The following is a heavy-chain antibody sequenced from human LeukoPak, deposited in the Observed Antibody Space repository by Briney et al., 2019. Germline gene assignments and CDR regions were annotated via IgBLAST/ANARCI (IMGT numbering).Heavy chain of an antibody. CDR2: IRQDGSEK. CDR3: ARSLGWLQFPYHFDY. Sequence: GGSLRLSCAISGFTSTTAWMTWVRQAPGKGLEWVADIRQDGSEKYYVDSVKGRFTISRDNAKNSLYLQMNSLRAEDTAVYYCARSLGWLQFPYHFDYWGQGTLVTVSS. J-gene: IGHJ4*02. V-gene: IGHV3-7*01. CDR1: GFTSTTAW. D-gene: IGHD5-24*01.